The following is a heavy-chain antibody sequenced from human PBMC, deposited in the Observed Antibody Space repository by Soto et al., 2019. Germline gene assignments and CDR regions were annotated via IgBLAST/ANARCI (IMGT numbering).Heavy chain of an antibody. CDR2: ISTYNGDT. J-gene: IGHJ6*02. Sequence: GASVKVSCTASGYTVTRSGISWVRQAPGQGLEWMGWISTYNGDTNYAQTFQGRVTMTTDTSTSTVHMEVRSLRSDDTAVYYCAREGVAPYYYYGMDVWGQGTPVTVSS. CDR3: AREGVAPYYYYGMDV. V-gene: IGHV1-18*01. CDR1: GYTVTRSG. D-gene: IGHD5-12*01.